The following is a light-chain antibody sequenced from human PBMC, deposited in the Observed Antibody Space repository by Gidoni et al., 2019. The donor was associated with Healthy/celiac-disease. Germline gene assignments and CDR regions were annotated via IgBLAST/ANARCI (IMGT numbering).Light chain of an antibody. CDR2: AAS. CDR1: QSISSY. J-gene: IGKJ1*01. V-gene: IGKV1-39*01. Sequence: DIQMTQSPSSLSASVGDRVTITCRASQSISSYLNWYQQKPEKAPKLLIYAASSWQSGVPSRFSGSGSGTDFTLTISSLQPEDFATYYCQQSYTTSETFXQXTKVEIK. CDR3: QQSYTTSET.